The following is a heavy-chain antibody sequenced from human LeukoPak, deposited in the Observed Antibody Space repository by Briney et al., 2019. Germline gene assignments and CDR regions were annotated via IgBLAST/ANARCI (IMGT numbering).Heavy chain of an antibody. CDR3: AADGEYAFLV. D-gene: IGHD5-24*01. CDR2: IKGDGLTT. V-gene: IGHV3-20*04. CDR1: GFTFDDYG. Sequence: GGSLRLSCAASGFTFDDYGMSWVRQAPGKGREGVWRIKGDGLTTTYADSVKGRFTISRDNAKNTLYLQMNSLRAEDTAVYYCAADGEYAFLVWGQGTMVTVSS. J-gene: IGHJ3*01.